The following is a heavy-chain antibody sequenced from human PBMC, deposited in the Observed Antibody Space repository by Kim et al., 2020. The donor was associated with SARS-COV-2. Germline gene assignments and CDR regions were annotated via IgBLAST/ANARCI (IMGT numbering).Heavy chain of an antibody. Sequence: GSTYCADSVKGRFTISRYNTKNTLYLQMNSLRAEDTAVYYCARGMTTLDFWGQGTLVTVAS. J-gene: IGHJ4*02. D-gene: IGHD4-4*01. CDR2: GST. CDR3: ARGMTTLDF. V-gene: IGHV3-53*01.